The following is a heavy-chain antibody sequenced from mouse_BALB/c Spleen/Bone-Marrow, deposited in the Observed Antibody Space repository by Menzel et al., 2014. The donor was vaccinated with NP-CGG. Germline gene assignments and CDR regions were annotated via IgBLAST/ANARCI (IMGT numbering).Heavy chain of an antibody. J-gene: IGHJ2*01. Sequence: VQRVESGAELAKPGASVKMSCKASGYTFTNYWMHWVKPRPGQGLEWIGYINPSTGYTEYNQKFKDKATLTADKSSSTAYMQLSSLTPEDSAVYYCARIYYYGRDYWGQGTTLTVSS. CDR2: INPSTGYT. CDR3: ARIYYYGRDY. D-gene: IGHD1-1*01. CDR1: GYTFTNYW. V-gene: IGHV1-7*01.